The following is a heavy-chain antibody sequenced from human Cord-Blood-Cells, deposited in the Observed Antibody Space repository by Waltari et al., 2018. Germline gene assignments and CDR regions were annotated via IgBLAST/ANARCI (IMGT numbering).Heavy chain of an antibody. CDR1: GFTFSIYW. Sequence: EVQLVESGGGLVQPGGSLRFHCAASGFTFSIYWMHWVRHAPGTGRVWVSRMNSDGSSTSYADSVKGRFTISRDNAKNTLYLQMNSLRAEDTAVYYCASPYSSSWYYYYYGMDVWGQGTTVTVSS. V-gene: IGHV3-74*01. CDR3: ASPYSSSWYYYYYGMDV. J-gene: IGHJ6*02. D-gene: IGHD6-13*01. CDR2: MNSDGSST.